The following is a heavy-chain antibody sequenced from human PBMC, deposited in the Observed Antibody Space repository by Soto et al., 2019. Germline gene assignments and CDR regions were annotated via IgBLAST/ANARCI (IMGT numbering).Heavy chain of an antibody. D-gene: IGHD6-6*01. CDR1: GFTFSSYA. V-gene: IGHV3-23*01. CDR3: AKLKLGPRSWYFDY. Sequence: GGSLRLSCAASGFTFSSYAMSWVRQAPGKGPEWVSAISGSGGSTYYADSVKGRFTISRDNSKNTLYLQMNSLRAEDTAVYYCAKLKLGPRSWYFDYWGQGTLVTVSS. CDR2: ISGSGGST. J-gene: IGHJ4*02.